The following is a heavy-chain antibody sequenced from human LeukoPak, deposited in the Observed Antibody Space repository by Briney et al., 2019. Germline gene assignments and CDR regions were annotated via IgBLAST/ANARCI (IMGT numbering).Heavy chain of an antibody. J-gene: IGHJ6*03. V-gene: IGHV3-48*03. CDR2: ISSSGSTI. D-gene: IGHD6-19*01. CDR3: GRVQWLANYYMDV. CDR1: GFTFSSYE. Sequence: PGGSLRLSCAASGFTFSSYEMNWVRQAPGKGLEWVSYISSSGSTIYYACSVKGRFTISRDNANNSLYLQMNRLRAEDTAVYYCGRVQWLANYYMDVWGKGTTVTVSS.